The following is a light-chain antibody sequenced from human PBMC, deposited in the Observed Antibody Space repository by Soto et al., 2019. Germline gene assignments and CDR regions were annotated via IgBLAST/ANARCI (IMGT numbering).Light chain of an antibody. V-gene: IGLV2-23*01. CDR3: CSYVGATTYV. CDR1: NSDVGSYNL. CDR2: EGI. J-gene: IGLJ1*01. Sequence: QSALTQPASVSGSPRQSITISCTGTNSDVGSYNLVSWFQQHPGKAPKVIVYEGIKRPSGVSDRFSGSTSGSTASLTISGLQAEDEAEYYCCSYVGATTYVFGSGTKVTV.